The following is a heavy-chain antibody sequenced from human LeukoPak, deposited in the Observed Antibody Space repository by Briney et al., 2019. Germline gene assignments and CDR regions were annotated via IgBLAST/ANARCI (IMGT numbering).Heavy chain of an antibody. V-gene: IGHV3-53*01. CDR3: ARPRYSSSWYVPKYFDY. CDR1: GFTVSSNY. D-gene: IGHD6-13*01. J-gene: IGHJ4*02. Sequence: PGGSLRLSCAASGFTVSSNYMSWVRQAPGKGLEWVSVIYSGGSTYYADSVKGRFTISRDNAKNSLYLQMNSLRAEDTAVYYCARPRYSSSWYVPKYFDYWGQGTLVTVSS. CDR2: IYSGGST.